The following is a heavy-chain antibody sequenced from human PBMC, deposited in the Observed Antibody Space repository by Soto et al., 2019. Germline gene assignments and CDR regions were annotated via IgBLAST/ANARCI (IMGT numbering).Heavy chain of an antibody. CDR3: ARLPGYCSSTSCPNDYYYYGMDV. V-gene: IGHV1-69*13. Sequence: SVKVSCKASGGTFSSYAISWLRQAPGQGLEWMGGIIPIFGTANYAQKFQGRVTITADESTSTAYMELSSLRSEDTAVYYCARLPGYCSSTSCPNDYYYYGMDVWGQGTTVTVSS. J-gene: IGHJ6*02. CDR1: GGTFSSYA. CDR2: IIPIFGTA. D-gene: IGHD2-2*01.